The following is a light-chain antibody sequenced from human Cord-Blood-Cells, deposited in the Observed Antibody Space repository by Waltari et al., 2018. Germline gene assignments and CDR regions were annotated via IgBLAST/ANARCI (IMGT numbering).Light chain of an antibody. CDR1: QSISNY. V-gene: IGKV1-39*01. CDR3: QQSYSTLWT. J-gene: IGKJ1*01. CDR2: AAS. Sequence: DIQMTQSPSSLSASVGDRVTITCRAGQSISNYLNWYQQKPGKAPKLLIYAASSLQSGVPSRFSCSGSGTDFTLTISSLQPEDFATYYCQQSYSTLWTFGQGTKVEIK.